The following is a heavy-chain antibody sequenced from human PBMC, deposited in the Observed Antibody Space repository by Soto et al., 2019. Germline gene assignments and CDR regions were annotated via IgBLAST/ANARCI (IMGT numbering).Heavy chain of an antibody. CDR1: SGSISSSNW. Sequence: SETLSLTCAVSSGSISSSNWWSWVRQPPGKGLEWIGEIYHSGSTNYNPSLKSRVTISVDKSKNQFSLKLSSVTAADTAVYYCARALCSGGSCYPGGRAEYFQHWGQGTLVTVSS. CDR2: IYHSGST. J-gene: IGHJ1*01. V-gene: IGHV4-4*02. D-gene: IGHD2-15*01. CDR3: ARALCSGGSCYPGGRAEYFQH.